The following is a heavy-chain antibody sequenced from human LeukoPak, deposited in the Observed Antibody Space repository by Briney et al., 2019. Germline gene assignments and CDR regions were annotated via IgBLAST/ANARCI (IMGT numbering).Heavy chain of an antibody. CDR1: GFTFSSYS. D-gene: IGHD2-15*01. CDR2: ISSSSSYI. CDR3: AREGDVVVVAANDY. Sequence: AGGSLRLSCAAYGFTFSSYSMNWVRQDSGKGLEWVSSISSSSSYIYYADSVKGRFTISRDNAKNSLYLQMNSLRAEDTAVYYCAREGDVVVVAANDYWGQGTLVTVSS. V-gene: IGHV3-21*01. J-gene: IGHJ4*02.